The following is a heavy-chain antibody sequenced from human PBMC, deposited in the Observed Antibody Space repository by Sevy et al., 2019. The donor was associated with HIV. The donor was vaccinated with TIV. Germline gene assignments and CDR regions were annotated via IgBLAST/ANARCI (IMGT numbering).Heavy chain of an antibody. D-gene: IGHD6-19*01. Sequence: SETLSLTYTVSDDSIRSYNWSWIRQPPGKGLEWIAYRHYSGSTNYNPSLDSRVSISLDTSKNQFSLSLKSVTAADTAVYYCARHSVTVAIDYWAQGTLVTVSS. CDR2: RHYSGST. J-gene: IGHJ4*02. V-gene: IGHV4-59*08. CDR1: DDSIRSYN. CDR3: ARHSVTVAIDY.